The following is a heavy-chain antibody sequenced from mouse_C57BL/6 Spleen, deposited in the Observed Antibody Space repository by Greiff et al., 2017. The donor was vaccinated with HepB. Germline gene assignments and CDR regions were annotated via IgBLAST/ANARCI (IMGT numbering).Heavy chain of an antibody. J-gene: IGHJ2*01. Sequence: VQVVESGPGLVQPSQSLSITCTVSGFSLTSYGVHWVRQSPGKGLEWLGAIWRGGSTDYHAAFISRRSISKDNSKCQVFFKMTSRQADDTAVYYGARGYYGSTYYCDYWGQGTTLTVSS. D-gene: IGHD1-1*01. CDR3: ARGYYGSTYYCDY. V-gene: IGHV2-2*01. CDR1: GFSLTSYG. CDR2: IWRGGST.